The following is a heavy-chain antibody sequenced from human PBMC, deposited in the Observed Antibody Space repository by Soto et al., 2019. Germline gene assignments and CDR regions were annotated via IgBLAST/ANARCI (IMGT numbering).Heavy chain of an antibody. CDR3: AKEGGDINESSGYWHHSFAP. J-gene: IGHJ5*02. Sequence: SETLSLTCTVSGGSISSGEYYWGWIRQPPGKGLEWIANIYYSGSTYYNPSLKSRVTISVDTSRNQFSLKLSSVTAADTAVYCRAKEGGDINESSGYWHHSFAPWGKETRVTVSS. CDR1: GGSISSGEYY. CDR2: IYYSGST. V-gene: IGHV4-30-4*01. D-gene: IGHD3-22*01.